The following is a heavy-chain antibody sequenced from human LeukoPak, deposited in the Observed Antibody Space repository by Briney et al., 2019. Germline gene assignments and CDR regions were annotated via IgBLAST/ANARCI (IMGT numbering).Heavy chain of an antibody. CDR1: GFTFSSYW. CDR3: ARAGTSGYSLGHDY. J-gene: IGHJ4*02. V-gene: IGHV3-74*01. CDR2: INSDGSST. D-gene: IGHD5-18*01. Sequence: PGGSLRLSCAASGFTFSSYWMHWVRQAPGKGLVWVSRINSDGSSTGYADSVKGRFTISRDNAKNTLYLQMNSLRAEDTAVYYCARAGTSGYSLGHDYWGQGTLVTVSS.